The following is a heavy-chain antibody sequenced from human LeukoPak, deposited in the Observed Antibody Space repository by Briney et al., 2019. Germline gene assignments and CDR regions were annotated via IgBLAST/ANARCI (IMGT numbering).Heavy chain of an antibody. Sequence: PSETLSLTCAVYGGSFSGYYWSWIRQPPGKGLEWIGEINHSGSANYNPSLKSRVTISVDTSKNQFSLKLTSVTAADTAVYYCARALGRDFDYWGQGTLVTVSS. CDR2: INHSGSA. J-gene: IGHJ4*02. CDR3: ARALGRDFDY. V-gene: IGHV4-34*01. CDR1: GGSFSGYY.